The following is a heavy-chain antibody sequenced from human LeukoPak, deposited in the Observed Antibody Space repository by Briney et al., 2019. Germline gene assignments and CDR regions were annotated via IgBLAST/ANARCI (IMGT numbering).Heavy chain of an antibody. J-gene: IGHJ4*02. D-gene: IGHD5-12*01. CDR2: IRSKANSYAT. V-gene: IGHV3-73*01. CDR3: ARGLLDSGYEPHLYYFDY. Sequence: PGGSLRLSCAASGFTFSGSAMHWVRQASGKGLEWVGRIRSKANSYATAYAASVKGRFTISRDDSKNTAYLQMNSLKTEDTAVYYCARGLLDSGYEPHLYYFDYWGQGTLVTVSS. CDR1: GFTFSGSA.